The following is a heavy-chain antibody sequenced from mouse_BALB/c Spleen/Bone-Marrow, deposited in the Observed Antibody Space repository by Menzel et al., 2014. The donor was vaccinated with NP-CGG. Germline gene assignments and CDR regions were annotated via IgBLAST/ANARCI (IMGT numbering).Heavy chain of an antibody. CDR3: ARPTTVVATGGSFDY. CDR2: ISSGGSYT. Sequence: EVKLMESGGDLVKPGGSLKLSCAASGFTFSSYGMSWVRQTPDKRLEWVATISSGGSYTYYPDSVKGRFTISRDNAKNTLYLQMSSLKSEDTAMYYCARPTTVVATGGSFDYWGQGTTLTVSP. D-gene: IGHD1-1*01. CDR1: GFTFSSYG. V-gene: IGHV5-6*01. J-gene: IGHJ2*01.